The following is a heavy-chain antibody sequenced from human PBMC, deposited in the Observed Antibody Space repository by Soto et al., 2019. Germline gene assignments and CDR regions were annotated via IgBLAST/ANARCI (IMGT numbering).Heavy chain of an antibody. Sequence: SETLSLTCTVSGGSINSSGYYWGWIRQPPGKGLEWTGSIYYSGSTYYNPSLKSRVTISVDTSKNQFSLKLSSVTAADTAVYYCASPTKGAFDIWGQGTMVTVSS. CDR3: ASPTKGAFDI. V-gene: IGHV4-39*01. J-gene: IGHJ3*02. CDR2: IYYSGST. CDR1: GGSINSSGYY.